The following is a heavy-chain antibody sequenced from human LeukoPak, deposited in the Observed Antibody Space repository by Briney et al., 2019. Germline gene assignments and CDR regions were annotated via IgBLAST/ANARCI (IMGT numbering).Heavy chain of an antibody. V-gene: IGHV3-48*01. J-gene: IGHJ4*02. CDR1: GFTLSTYS. CDR3: ARAPNYYDTSGCDY. CDR2: ISSSSSTI. D-gene: IGHD3-22*01. Sequence: GGSLRLPCAASGFTLSTYSMNWVRQAPGKGPEWVSYISSSSSTILYADSVKGRFTISRDNVQNSLFLQMNSLRAEDTAVYYCARAPNYYDTSGCDYWGQGTLVTVPS.